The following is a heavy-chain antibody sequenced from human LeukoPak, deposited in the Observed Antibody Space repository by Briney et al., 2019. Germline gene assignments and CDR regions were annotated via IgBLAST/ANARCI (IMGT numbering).Heavy chain of an antibody. CDR2: INWSSDRI. CDR1: GFTFDDYA. Sequence: GGSLRLSCAASGFTFDDYAMHWVRQAPGKGLEWVSGINWSSDRIGYADSVKGRFTISKDHSENTLYLQMNSLRAEDTAVHYCAVGDNPGALDYWGQGTLVTVSS. D-gene: IGHD1-14*01. V-gene: IGHV3-9*01. CDR3: AVGDNPGALDY. J-gene: IGHJ4*02.